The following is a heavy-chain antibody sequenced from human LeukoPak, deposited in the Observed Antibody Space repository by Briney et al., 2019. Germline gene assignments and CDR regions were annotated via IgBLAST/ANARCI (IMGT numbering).Heavy chain of an antibody. D-gene: IGHD6-13*01. Sequence: GRSLRLSCAASGFTFSSYGMHWVRQAPGKGLEWVAVISYDGSNKYYTDSVKGRFTISRDSSKNTLYLQMNSLRAEDTAVYYCAREPGVAAAGKSYFNYWGQGTLVTVSS. CDR1: GFTFSSYG. CDR2: ISYDGSNK. V-gene: IGHV3-30*03. J-gene: IGHJ4*02. CDR3: AREPGVAAAGKSYFNY.